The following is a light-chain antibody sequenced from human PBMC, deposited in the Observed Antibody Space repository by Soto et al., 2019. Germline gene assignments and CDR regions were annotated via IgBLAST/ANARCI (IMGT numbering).Light chain of an antibody. CDR1: QDISNY. J-gene: IGKJ4*01. V-gene: IGKV1-16*02. CDR2: AAS. CDR3: QQYHTFPLT. Sequence: DIQMTQSPSSLSASVGDRVTITCRASQDISNYLAWFQQKPGKAPKSLIYAASNLQSGVPSNFSGSGSGTDFMLTISSLQPEAFATYYCQQYHTFPLTFRGGTKVDIK.